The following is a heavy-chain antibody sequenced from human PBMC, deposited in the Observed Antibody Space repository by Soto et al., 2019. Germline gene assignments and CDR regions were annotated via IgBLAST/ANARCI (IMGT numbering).Heavy chain of an antibody. Sequence: SETLSLTCTVSGGSISSYYWSWIRQPPGKGLEWIGYIYYSGSTNYNPSLKSRDTISVDTSKNQFSLKMTSVTAADTAVYYCARDNGYSYGYNLDHWGQGTLVTVSS. CDR1: GGSISSYY. J-gene: IGHJ4*02. V-gene: IGHV4-59*01. D-gene: IGHD5-18*01. CDR2: IYYSGST. CDR3: ARDNGYSYGYNLDH.